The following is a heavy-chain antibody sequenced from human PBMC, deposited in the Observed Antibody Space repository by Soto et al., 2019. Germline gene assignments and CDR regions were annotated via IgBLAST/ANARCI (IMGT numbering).Heavy chain of an antibody. CDR2: VYYSGST. CDR3: ARDGGTHYYGMDV. V-gene: IGHV4-39*02. Sequence: SETLSLTCTVSGGSISSISSYWGWIRQPPGKGLEWIGNVYYSGSTYSNPSLKSRLTISADTSKNQFSLKLSSVTAADTAMYYCARDGGTHYYGMDVWGQGTTVTVSS. D-gene: IGHD3-16*01. J-gene: IGHJ6*02. CDR1: GGSISSISSY.